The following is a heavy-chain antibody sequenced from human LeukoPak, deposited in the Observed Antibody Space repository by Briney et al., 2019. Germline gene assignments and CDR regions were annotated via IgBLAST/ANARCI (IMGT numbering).Heavy chain of an antibody. J-gene: IGHJ4*02. CDR3: TTVTIAVAGTLG. D-gene: IGHD6-19*01. V-gene: IGHV3-15*01. CDR1: GFTFSNAW. CDR2: IKSKTDGGTT. Sequence: KTGGSLRLSCAASGFTFSNAWMSWVRQAPGKGLEWVGRIKSKTDGGTTDYAAPVKGRFTISRDDSEDTLYLQMNSLKTEDTAVYYCTTVTIAVAGTLGWGQGTLVTVSS.